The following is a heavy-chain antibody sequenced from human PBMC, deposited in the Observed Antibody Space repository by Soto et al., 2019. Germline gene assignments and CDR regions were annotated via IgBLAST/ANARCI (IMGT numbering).Heavy chain of an antibody. CDR1: GYTLTIYT. V-gene: IGHV1-69*08. D-gene: IGHD1-26*01. Sequence: QVQLVQSGAEVKKPGSSVKVSCKSSGYTLTIYTVTWVRQALGQGLEWMGRIIPIFTQTNYAQKFQDRVTITANKATSTVYMELSGLRYEDTAVYYCARGGVGAAGGMEVWGQGTTVTVSS. J-gene: IGHJ6*02. CDR3: ARGGVGAAGGMEV. CDR2: IIPIFTQT.